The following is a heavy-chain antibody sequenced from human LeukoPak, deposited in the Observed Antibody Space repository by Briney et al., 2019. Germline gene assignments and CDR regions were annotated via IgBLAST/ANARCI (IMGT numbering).Heavy chain of an antibody. CDR2: INHSGST. CDR1: GGSFSGYY. V-gene: IGHV4-34*01. D-gene: IGHD6-13*01. CDR3: ARGDAIAAAAASAFDI. Sequence: KTSETLSLTCAVYGGSFSGYYWSWLRQPPGKGLEWIGEINHSGSTNYNPSLKSRVTISVDTSKNQFSLKLSSVTAADTAVYYCARGDAIAAAAASAFDIWGQGTMVTVSS. J-gene: IGHJ3*02.